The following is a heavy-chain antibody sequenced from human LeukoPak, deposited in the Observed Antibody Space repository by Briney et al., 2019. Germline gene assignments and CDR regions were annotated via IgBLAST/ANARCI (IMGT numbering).Heavy chain of an antibody. V-gene: IGHV3-21*01. Sequence: TGGSLRLSCAASGFTFSSYSMNWARQAPGKGLEWVSSISSSSSYIYYADSVKGRFTISRDNAKNSLYLQMNSLRAEDTAVYYCARDGSSGWYMGSWFDPWGQGTLVTVFS. CDR1: GFTFSSYS. CDR2: ISSSSSYI. CDR3: ARDGSSGWYMGSWFDP. J-gene: IGHJ5*02. D-gene: IGHD6-19*01.